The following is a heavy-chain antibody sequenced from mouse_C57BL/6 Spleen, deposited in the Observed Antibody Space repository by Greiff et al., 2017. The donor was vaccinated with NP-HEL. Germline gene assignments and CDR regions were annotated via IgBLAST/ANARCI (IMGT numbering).Heavy chain of an antibody. CDR1: GFTFSSYG. Sequence: EVKLEESGGDLVKPGGSLKLSCAASGFTFSSYGMSWVRQTPDKRLEWVATISSGGSYTYYPDSVKGRFTISRDNAKNTLYLQMSSLKSEDTAMYYWASPSGYWGQGTTLTVSS. CDR2: ISSGGSYT. J-gene: IGHJ2*01. V-gene: IGHV5-6*02. CDR3: ASPSGY.